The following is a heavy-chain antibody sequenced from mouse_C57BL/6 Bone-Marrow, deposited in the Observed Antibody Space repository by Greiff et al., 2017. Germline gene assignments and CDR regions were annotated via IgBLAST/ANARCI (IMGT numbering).Heavy chain of an antibody. D-gene: IGHD1-1*01. CDR1: GYTFTSYW. Sequence: QQQQPGAELVKPGASVKLSCKASGYTFTSYWMQWVKQRPGQGLEWIGEIDPSDSYTNYNQKFKGKATLTVDTSSSTAYMQLSSLTSEDSAVYYCAREGAWTTVVFDYWGQGTTLTVSS. J-gene: IGHJ2*01. CDR2: IDPSDSYT. V-gene: IGHV1-50*01. CDR3: AREGAWTTVVFDY.